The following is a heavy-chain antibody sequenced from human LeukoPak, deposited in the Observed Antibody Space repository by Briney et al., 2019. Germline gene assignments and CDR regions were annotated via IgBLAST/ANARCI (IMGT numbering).Heavy chain of an antibody. V-gene: IGHV3-23*01. CDR2: ISGSGGST. D-gene: IGHD3-9*01. CDR3: ARGLASGRYFDWLVNTNWFDP. CDR1: GFTFSSYG. J-gene: IGHJ5*02. Sequence: GGSLRLSCAASGFTFSSYGMSWVRQAPGKGLEWVSAISGSGGSTYYADSVKGRFTISRDNSKNTLYLQMNSLRAEDTAVYYCARGLASGRYFDWLVNTNWFDPWGQGTLVTVSS.